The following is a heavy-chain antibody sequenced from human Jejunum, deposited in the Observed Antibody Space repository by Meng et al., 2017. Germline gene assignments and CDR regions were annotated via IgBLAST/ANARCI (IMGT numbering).Heavy chain of an antibody. CDR1: GGSGGTTGW. D-gene: IGHD1-14*01. V-gene: IGHV4-4*02. CDR3: ARDPRTNWASRFFDN. J-gene: IGHJ4*02. Sequence: LAESGPGLLRPWGHLSLTCAVSGGSGGTTGWWCWARQPPGMGLEWIEEISRSGMANYNPSLKGRVTISLDRSMNLFSLKLDSLTAADAAVYYCARDPRTNWASRFFDNWGQGTLVTVSS. CDR2: ISRSGMA.